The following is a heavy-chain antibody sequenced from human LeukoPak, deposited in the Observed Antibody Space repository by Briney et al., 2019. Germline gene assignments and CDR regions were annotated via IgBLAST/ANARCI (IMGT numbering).Heavy chain of an antibody. J-gene: IGHJ4*02. V-gene: IGHV3-7*01. Sequence: GGSLRLSCAASGFTFSSYWMCWVRQAPGKGLEWVANIKQDGSEKYYVDSVKGRFTISRDNAKNSLYLQMNSLRAEDTAVYYCARPRCSSTSCPLDYWGQGTLVTVSS. CDR3: ARPRCSSTSCPLDY. CDR1: GFTFSSYW. D-gene: IGHD2-2*01. CDR2: IKQDGSEK.